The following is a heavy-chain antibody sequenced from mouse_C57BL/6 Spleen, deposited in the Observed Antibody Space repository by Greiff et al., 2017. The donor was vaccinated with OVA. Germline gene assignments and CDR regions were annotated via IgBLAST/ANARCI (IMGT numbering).Heavy chain of an antibody. V-gene: IGHV1-26*01. D-gene: IGHD2-3*01. CDR3: AREDDGLYAMDY. CDR1: GYTFTDYY. CDR2: INPNNGGN. Sequence: EVQLQQSGPELVKPGASVKISCKASGYTFTDYYMNWVKQSPGKSLEWIGDINPNNGGNSYNQKFKGKATLTVDKSSSTAYTELRSLTSEDSAVYYCAREDDGLYAMDYWGQGTSVTVSS. J-gene: IGHJ4*01.